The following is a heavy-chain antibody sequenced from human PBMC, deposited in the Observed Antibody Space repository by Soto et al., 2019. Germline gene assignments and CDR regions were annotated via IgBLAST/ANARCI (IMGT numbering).Heavy chain of an antibody. D-gene: IGHD1-26*01. V-gene: IGHV4-4*02. J-gene: IGHJ6*02. Sequence: PSETLSLTCAVSGGSMKNNDWWSWVRQSPGQGLEWIGEIHHTGDNKYNPSLRSRVTMSVDTSKKHVSLQLNSVTGADTAVYYCARGSALGTFGLDVWGQGTTVTVS. CDR2: IHHTGDN. CDR1: GGSMKNNDW. CDR3: ARGSALGTFGLDV.